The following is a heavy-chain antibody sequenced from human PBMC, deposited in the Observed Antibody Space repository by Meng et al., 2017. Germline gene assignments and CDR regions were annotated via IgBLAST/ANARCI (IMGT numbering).Heavy chain of an antibody. D-gene: IGHD6-13*01. CDR2: IIPIFGTA. CDR1: GVTFSSYA. J-gene: IGHJ4*02. Sequence: VKLGPEGKKPGSAVTVSGKASGVTFSSYAISWVRQAPGQGLEWMGGIIPIFGTANYARKFQGRVTITADKSTSTAYMELSRLRSDDTAVYHCARVGGYSSSPILGDYWGQGTLVTVSS. V-gene: IGHV1-69*06. CDR3: ARVGGYSSSPILGDY.